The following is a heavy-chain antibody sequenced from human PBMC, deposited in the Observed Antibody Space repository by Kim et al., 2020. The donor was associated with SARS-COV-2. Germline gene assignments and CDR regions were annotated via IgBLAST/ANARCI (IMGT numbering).Heavy chain of an antibody. CDR1: GYTFTGYY. D-gene: IGHD6-13*01. Sequence: ASVKVSCKASGYTFTGYYMHWARQAPGQGLEWMGWINPNSGGTNYAQKFQGRVTMTRDTSISTAYMELSRLRSDDTAVYYCAREWQQLVLYTEGAFDIWGQGTMVTVSS. CDR3: AREWQQLVLYTEGAFDI. V-gene: IGHV1-2*02. CDR2: INPNSGGT. J-gene: IGHJ3*02.